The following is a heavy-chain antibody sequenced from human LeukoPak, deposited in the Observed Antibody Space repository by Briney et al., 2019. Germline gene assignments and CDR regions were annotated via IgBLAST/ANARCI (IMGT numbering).Heavy chain of an antibody. CDR2: IWYDGSNK. CDR1: GFIFSSYG. Sequence: PGRSLRLSCAASGFIFSSYGMHWARQAPGKGLDWVAVIWYDGSNKYYADSVKGRFTISRDNAKNSLYLQMNSLRDEDTAVYYCARDFGYYDSSGLFDYWGQGTLVTVSS. CDR3: ARDFGYYDSSGLFDY. J-gene: IGHJ4*02. D-gene: IGHD3-22*01. V-gene: IGHV3-33*01.